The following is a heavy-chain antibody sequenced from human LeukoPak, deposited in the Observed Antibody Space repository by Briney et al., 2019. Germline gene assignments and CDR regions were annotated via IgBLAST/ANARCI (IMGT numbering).Heavy chain of an antibody. CDR2: ISGSGGST. J-gene: IGHJ3*02. D-gene: IGHD4-23*01. CDR3: AKDPSGGNSNAFDI. Sequence: PGGSLRLSCAASGFTFSSYAMSWVRQAPGKGLEWVSTISGSGGSTYYADSVKGRFTISRDNSKNTLYLQMNSLRAEDTAVYSCAKDPSGGNSNAFDIWGQGTMVTVSS. CDR1: GFTFSSYA. V-gene: IGHV3-23*01.